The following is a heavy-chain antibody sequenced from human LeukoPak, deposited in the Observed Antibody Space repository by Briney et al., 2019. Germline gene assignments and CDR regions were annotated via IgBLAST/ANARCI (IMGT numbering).Heavy chain of an antibody. D-gene: IGHD1-26*01. CDR2: ITGNGGGT. J-gene: IGHJ2*01. V-gene: IGHV3-23*01. Sequence: PGGSLRLSCAASGFTFSSYSMTWVRQAPGKGLEWVSAITGNGGGTYYADSVKGRFTISRDNSKNTLSLQMNTLRAEDTAVYYCAKVHGRYSTYFYFDLWGRGTLVTVSS. CDR3: AKVHGRYSTYFYFDL. CDR1: GFTFSSYS.